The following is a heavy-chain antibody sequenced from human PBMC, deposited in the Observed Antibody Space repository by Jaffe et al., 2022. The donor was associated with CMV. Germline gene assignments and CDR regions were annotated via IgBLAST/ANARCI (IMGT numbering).Heavy chain of an antibody. CDR2: ISSSGSTI. V-gene: IGHV3-48*03. J-gene: IGHJ4*02. CDR3: ARDRGSGWFFYYFDY. D-gene: IGHD6-19*01. Sequence: EVQLVESGGGLVQPGGSLRLSCAASGFTFSSYEMNWVRQAPGKGLEWVSYISSSGSTIYYADSVKGRFTISRDNAKNSLYLQMNSLRAEDTAVYYCARDRGSGWFFYYFDYWGQGTLVTVSS. CDR1: GFTFSSYE.